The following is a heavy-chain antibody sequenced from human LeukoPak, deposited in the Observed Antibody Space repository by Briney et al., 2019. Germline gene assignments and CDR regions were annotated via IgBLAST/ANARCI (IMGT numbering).Heavy chain of an antibody. CDR1: GFTFSSYA. CDR2: ISYDGSNK. CDR3: ARALLGIAVAGTTGGMDY. J-gene: IGHJ4*02. V-gene: IGHV3-30-3*01. D-gene: IGHD6-19*01. Sequence: GSLRLSCAASGFTFSSYAMHWVRQAPGKGLEWVAVISYDGSNKYYADSVKGRFTISRDNSKNTLYLQMNSLRAEDTAVYYCARALLGIAVAGTTGGMDYWGQGTLVTVSS.